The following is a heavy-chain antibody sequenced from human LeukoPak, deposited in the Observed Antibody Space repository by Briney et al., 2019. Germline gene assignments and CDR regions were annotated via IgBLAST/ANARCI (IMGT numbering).Heavy chain of an antibody. CDR1: GFTFSSYS. J-gene: IGHJ3*02. V-gene: IGHV3-23*01. D-gene: IGHD3-10*01. Sequence: GGSLRLSCVASGFTFSSYSLNWVRQAPGKGLEWVANVRGSGETYYTESVKGRFTISRDNSKNTVYLQMNSLRAEDTALFYCARDLRGAFDIWGQGTTVTVSS. CDR2: VRGSGET. CDR3: ARDLRGAFDI.